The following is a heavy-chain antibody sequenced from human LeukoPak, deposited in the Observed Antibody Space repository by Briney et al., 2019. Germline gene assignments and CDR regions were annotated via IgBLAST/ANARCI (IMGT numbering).Heavy chain of an antibody. V-gene: IGHV4-38-2*02. J-gene: IGHJ4*02. D-gene: IGHD3-16*02. Sequence: PSETLSLTCTVSGYSISSGYYWGWIRQPPGKGLEWIGSIYHSGSTYYNPSLKSRVTISVDTSKNQFSLKLSSVTAADTAVYYCARGTYDYVWGSYRPFSYWGQGTLVTVSS. CDR1: GYSISSGYY. CDR2: IYHSGST. CDR3: ARGTYDYVWGSYRPFSY.